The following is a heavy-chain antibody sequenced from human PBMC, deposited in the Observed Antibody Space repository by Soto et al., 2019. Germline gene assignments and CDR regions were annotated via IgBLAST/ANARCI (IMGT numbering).Heavy chain of an antibody. CDR2: IWHDGNNK. CDR1: GFTFSNYG. V-gene: IGHV3-33*01. J-gene: IGHJ6*02. D-gene: IGHD1-26*01. CDR3: ASDLVGASDSYGLDV. Sequence: GGSLSLSCAAAGFTFSNYGMHWVRQAPGKGLEWVAIIWHDGNNKYYADSVRGRFIISRDNSKNRLYLQMNSLRAEDTAVYYCASDLVGASDSYGLDVWGQGTPVTVSS.